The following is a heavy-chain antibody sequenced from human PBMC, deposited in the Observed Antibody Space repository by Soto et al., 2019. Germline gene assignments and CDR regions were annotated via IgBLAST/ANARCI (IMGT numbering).Heavy chain of an antibody. D-gene: IGHD3-10*01. J-gene: IGHJ4*02. CDR1: GFRFGDHY. CDR3: AGDSYYYGSAF. V-gene: IGHV3-11*01. CDR2: ISGDSTST. Sequence: QVQLVESGGGLVEPGGSLRLSCAASGFRFGDHYMTWIRQAPGRGLEWVSKISGDSTSTYYADSVKGRFTVSRDNAKNSVYLQMTSLRTEDTAVYYCAGDSYYYGSAFWGQGPQVTVSS.